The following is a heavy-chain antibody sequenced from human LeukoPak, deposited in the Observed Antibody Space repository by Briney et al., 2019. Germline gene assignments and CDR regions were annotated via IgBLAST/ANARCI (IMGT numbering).Heavy chain of an antibody. V-gene: IGHV3-30*04. CDR1: GFTFSSYA. J-gene: IGHJ5*02. CDR3: ARDRSPIAARPGHGFDP. Sequence: GGSLRLSCAASGFTFSSYAMHWVRQAPGKGLEWVAVISYDGSNKYYADSVKGRLTISRDNSKNTLYLQMNSLRAEDTAVYYCARDRSPIAARPGHGFDPRGQGTLVTVSS. CDR2: ISYDGSNK. D-gene: IGHD6-6*01.